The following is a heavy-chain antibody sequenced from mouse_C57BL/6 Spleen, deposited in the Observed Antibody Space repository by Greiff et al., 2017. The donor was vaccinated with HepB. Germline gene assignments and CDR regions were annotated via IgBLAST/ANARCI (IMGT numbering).Heavy chain of an antibody. CDR3: ARGEYYYGSSGWFAY. D-gene: IGHD1-1*01. CDR2: IYPGSGST. J-gene: IGHJ3*01. CDR1: GYTFTSYW. V-gene: IGHV1-55*01. Sequence: VKLQQPGAELVKPGASVKMSCKASGYTFTSYWITWVKQRPGQGLEWIGDIYPGSGSTNYNEKFKSKATLTVDTSSSTAYMQLSSLTSEDSAVYYCARGEYYYGSSGWFAYWGQGTLVTVSA.